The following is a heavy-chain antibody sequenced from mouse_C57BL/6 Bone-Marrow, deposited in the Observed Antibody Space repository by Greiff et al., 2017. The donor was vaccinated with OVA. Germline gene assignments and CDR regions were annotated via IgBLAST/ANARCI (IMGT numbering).Heavy chain of an antibody. V-gene: IGHV2-2*01. Sequence: QVQLQQSGPGLVQPSQSLSITCTVSGFSLTSYGVHWVRQSPGKGLEWLGVIWSGGSTDYNAAFISRLSISKDNSKSQVFFKMNSLQADDTAIDYCARRGGYYVFAYWGQGTLVTVSA. CDR3: ARRGGYYVFAY. J-gene: IGHJ3*01. CDR2: IWSGGST. CDR1: GFSLTSYG. D-gene: IGHD2-3*01.